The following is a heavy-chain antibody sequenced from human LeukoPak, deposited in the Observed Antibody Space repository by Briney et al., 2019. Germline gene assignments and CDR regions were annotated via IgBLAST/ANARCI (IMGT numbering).Heavy chain of an antibody. CDR3: AKAYDSDYYLDS. Sequence: SETLSLTCAVYGGSFSGYYWSWIRQPPGKGLEWIGEINHSGSTNYNPSLKSRVTISVDTSKNQFSLKLSSVTAADTAVYYCAKAYDSDYYLDSWGQGTLVTVSS. J-gene: IGHJ4*02. CDR2: INHSGST. D-gene: IGHD3-22*01. V-gene: IGHV4-34*01. CDR1: GGSFSGYY.